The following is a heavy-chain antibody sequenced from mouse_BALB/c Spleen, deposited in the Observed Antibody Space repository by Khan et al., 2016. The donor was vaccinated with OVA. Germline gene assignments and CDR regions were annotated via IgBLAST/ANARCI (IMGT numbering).Heavy chain of an antibody. CDR3: ARGYDRLAY. J-gene: IGHJ3*01. V-gene: IGHV2-9*02. CDR2: IWAGGGT. D-gene: IGHD2-3*01. CDR1: GFSLTRYG. Sequence: QVQLQQSGPGLVAPSQSLSITCTVSGFSLTRYGVHWVRQPPGKGLEWLGVIWAGGGTDYNSALMSRLNITKDNSKTQVFLKMNSLQTDDTAMYYCARGYDRLAYWGGGTLVTVSA.